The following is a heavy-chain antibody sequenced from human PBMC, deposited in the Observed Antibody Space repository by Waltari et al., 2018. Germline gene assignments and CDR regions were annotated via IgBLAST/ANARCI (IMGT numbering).Heavy chain of an antibody. CDR3: AKDPRYSNYVYYYYGMDV. CDR2: IRYDGSNK. Sequence: VQLVESGGGVVQPGGSLRLSCAASGFPFSSYGMHRVRQAPGKGLEWVAFIRYDGSNKYYANSVKGRFTISRDNSKNTLYLQMNSLRAEDTAVYYCAKDPRYSNYVYYYYGMDVWGQGTTVTVSS. V-gene: IGHV3-30*02. CDR1: GFPFSSYG. D-gene: IGHD4-4*01. J-gene: IGHJ6*02.